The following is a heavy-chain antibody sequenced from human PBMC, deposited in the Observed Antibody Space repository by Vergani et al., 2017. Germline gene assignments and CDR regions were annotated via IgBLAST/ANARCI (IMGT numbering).Heavy chain of an antibody. CDR1: GYTFTSYD. CDR3: ARGAAVAGTCFWANYDYYGMDV. J-gene: IGHJ6*02. CDR2: MNPNSGNT. D-gene: IGHD6-19*01. V-gene: IGHV1-8*01. Sequence: QVQLVQSGAEVKKPGASVKVSCKASGYTFTSYDINWVRQATGQGLEWMGWMNPNSGNTGYAQKFQGRVTMTRNTSISTAYMELSSLRSEDTAVYYCARGAAVAGTCFWANYDYYGMDVWGQGTTVTVSS.